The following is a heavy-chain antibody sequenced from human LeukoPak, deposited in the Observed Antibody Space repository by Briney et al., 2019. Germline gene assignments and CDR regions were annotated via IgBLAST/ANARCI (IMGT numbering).Heavy chain of an antibody. CDR3: TTESLTVTTIGYYYYYYMDV. CDR2: LSGSGGDT. Sequence: GGSLRLSCAASGFTFSRYTMNWVRQAPGKGLEWVSALSGSGGDTYYADSVKGRFTISRDNSKNTLYLQMNSLKTEDTAVYYCTTESLTVTTIGYYYYYYMDVWGKGTTVTVSS. J-gene: IGHJ6*03. D-gene: IGHD4-11*01. CDR1: GFTFSRYT. V-gene: IGHV3-23*01.